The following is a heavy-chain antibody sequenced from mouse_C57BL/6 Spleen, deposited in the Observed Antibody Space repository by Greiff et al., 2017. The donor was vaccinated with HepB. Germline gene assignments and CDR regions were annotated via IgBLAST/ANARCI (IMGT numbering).Heavy chain of an antibody. J-gene: IGHJ3*01. CDR2: IWTGGGT. Sequence: QVQLQQSGPGLVAPSQSLSITCTVSGFSLTSYAISWVRQPPGKGLEWLGVIWTGGGTNYNSALKSRLRISKDNSKSQVFLKMNSLQTDDTDRYYCARNSPNYYGSSPWFAYWGQGTLVTVSA. CDR1: GFSLTSYA. CDR3: ARNSPNYYGSSPWFAY. V-gene: IGHV2-9-1*01. D-gene: IGHD1-1*01.